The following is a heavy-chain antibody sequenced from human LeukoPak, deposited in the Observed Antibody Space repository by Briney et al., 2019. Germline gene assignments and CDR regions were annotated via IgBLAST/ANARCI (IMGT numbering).Heavy chain of an antibody. CDR3: QFTSGYGRYYFDY. CDR2: VYYSGNT. V-gene: IGHV4-39*07. Sequence: SETLSLTCTVSGGSISSSNYYWGWIRQPPGKGLECTGSVYYSGNTYYNPSLKSRVTISVDTSKNQFSLKLSSVTAADTAVYYCQFTSGYGRYYFDYWGQGTLVTVSS. CDR1: GGSISSSNYY. J-gene: IGHJ4*02. D-gene: IGHD3-3*01.